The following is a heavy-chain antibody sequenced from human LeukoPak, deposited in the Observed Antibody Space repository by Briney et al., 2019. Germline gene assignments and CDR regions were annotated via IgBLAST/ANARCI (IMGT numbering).Heavy chain of an antibody. V-gene: IGHV1-8*01. Sequence: ASVKVSCKASGYTFTSYDINWVRQATGQGLEWMGWMNPNSGSTGYAQKFQGRVTLTRNTSISTAYMELSSLRSEDTAVYYCARGTVSGSYYYYYGMDVWGQGTTVTVSS. J-gene: IGHJ6*02. CDR1: GYTFTSYD. D-gene: IGHD1-26*01. CDR3: ARGTVSGSYYYYYGMDV. CDR2: MNPNSGST.